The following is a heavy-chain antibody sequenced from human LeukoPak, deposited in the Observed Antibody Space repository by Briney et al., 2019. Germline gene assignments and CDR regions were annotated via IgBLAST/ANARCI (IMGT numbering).Heavy chain of an antibody. CDR1: SGSISSNNHF. CDR2: IDYSGST. D-gene: IGHD3-10*01. V-gene: IGHV4-39*03. CDR3: GGGGGGGSGSSNPYYYYMDV. Sequence: SSETLSLTCTVSSGSISSNNHFWGWIRQPQGKGLEWIGNIDYSGSTDYNPSLKSRVSISVDTSKKQFSLKLSSVTAADTAVYYWGGGGGGGSGSSNPYYYYMDVWGKGTTVTVSS. J-gene: IGHJ6*03.